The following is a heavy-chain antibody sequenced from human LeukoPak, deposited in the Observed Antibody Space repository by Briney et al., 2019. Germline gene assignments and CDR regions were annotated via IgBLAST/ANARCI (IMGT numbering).Heavy chain of an antibody. V-gene: IGHV4-38-2*02. CDR3: ARGGSRYQLLNWFDP. J-gene: IGHJ5*02. CDR1: GYSISSGYY. D-gene: IGHD2-2*01. CDR2: IYHTSST. Sequence: PSETLSLTCTVSGYSISSGYYWAWIRQTPGKGLEWIGSIYHTSSTYRNPSLRSRVTISEDTSKNQFSLNLTSLTAADTAVYYCARGGSRYQLLNWFDPWGQGTLVTVSS.